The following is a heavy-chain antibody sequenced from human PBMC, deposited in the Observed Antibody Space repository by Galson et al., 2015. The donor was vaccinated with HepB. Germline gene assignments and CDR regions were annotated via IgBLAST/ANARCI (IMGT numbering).Heavy chain of an antibody. V-gene: IGHV3-74*01. CDR1: GFTFSSYW. J-gene: IGHJ3*02. Sequence: SLRLSCAASGFTFSSYWMHWVRQAPGKGLVWVSRINSAGSSTSYADSVKGRFTISRDNAKNTLYLQMNSLRAEDTAVYYCARGANDFWSGPTTRNAFDIWGQGTMVTVSS. D-gene: IGHD3-3*01. CDR2: INSAGSST. CDR3: ARGANDFWSGPTTRNAFDI.